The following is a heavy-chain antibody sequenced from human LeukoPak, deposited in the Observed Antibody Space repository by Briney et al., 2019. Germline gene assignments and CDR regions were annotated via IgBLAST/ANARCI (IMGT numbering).Heavy chain of an antibody. V-gene: IGHV1-69*13. D-gene: IGHD3-22*01. J-gene: IGHJ5*02. CDR2: IIPIFGTA. Sequence: SVKVSCKASGGTFSSYAISWVRQAPGQGLEWMGGIIPIFGTANYAQKFQGRVTITADESTSIAYMELSSLRSEDTAVYYCARVGPYYYDSSGLNWFDPWGQGTLVTVSS. CDR1: GGTFSSYA. CDR3: ARVGPYYYDSSGLNWFDP.